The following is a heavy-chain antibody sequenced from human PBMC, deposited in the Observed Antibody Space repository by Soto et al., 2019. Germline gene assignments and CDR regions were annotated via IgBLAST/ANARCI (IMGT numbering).Heavy chain of an antibody. D-gene: IGHD6-6*01. Sequence: QITLKESGPTLVTPTQTLTLTCTFSGFSLNTNEVCVGWIRQPPGTALEWLALIYGDDDKHYSPSLEIRLTLTKDTSKSQVVLTMTNMDPVDTATYYCAHRRDSSSSFASWGQGILVTVSS. CDR1: GFSLNTNEVC. J-gene: IGHJ4*02. CDR3: AHRRDSSSSFAS. V-gene: IGHV2-5*02. CDR2: IYGDDDK.